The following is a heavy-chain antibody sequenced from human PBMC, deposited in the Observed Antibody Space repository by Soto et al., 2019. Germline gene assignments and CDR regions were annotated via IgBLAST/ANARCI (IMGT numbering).Heavy chain of an antibody. D-gene: IGHD6-13*01. CDR3: AKAYDSSSWYYFDY. J-gene: IGHJ4*02. V-gene: IGHV3-23*01. Sequence: GGSLRLSCAASGFTFSNYAMTWVRQAPRKGLEWVSGVSGSGGSTYYADSVKGRFTISRDNSKNTLYLQMNSLRAEDTAAYYCAKAYDSSSWYYFDYWGQGTLVTVSS. CDR1: GFTFSNYA. CDR2: VSGSGGST.